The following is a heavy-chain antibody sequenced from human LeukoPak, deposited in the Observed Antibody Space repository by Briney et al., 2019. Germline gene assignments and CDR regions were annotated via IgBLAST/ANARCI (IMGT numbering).Heavy chain of an antibody. Sequence: GGSLRLSCAASGFTFSSYWMHWVRHAPGKGLVWVSRINSDGSSTSYADSVKGRFTISRDNAKNTLYLQMNSLRAEDTAVYYCAREDTRDAFDIWGQGTMVTVSS. CDR1: GFTFSSYW. CDR3: AREDTRDAFDI. CDR2: INSDGSST. D-gene: IGHD2-2*01. J-gene: IGHJ3*02. V-gene: IGHV3-74*01.